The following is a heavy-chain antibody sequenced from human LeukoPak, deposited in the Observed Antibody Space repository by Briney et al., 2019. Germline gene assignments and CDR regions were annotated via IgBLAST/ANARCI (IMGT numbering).Heavy chain of an antibody. D-gene: IGHD3-22*01. J-gene: IGHJ4*02. Sequence: KPSETLSLTCAVYGGSFSGYYWSWMRQPPGKGLEWIGEINHSGSTNYNPSLKSRVTISVDTSKNQFSLRLSSVTAADTAVYYCARGSNSGYTYWGQGTLVTVSS. CDR3: ARGSNSGYTY. CDR2: INHSGST. V-gene: IGHV4-34*01. CDR1: GGSFSGYY.